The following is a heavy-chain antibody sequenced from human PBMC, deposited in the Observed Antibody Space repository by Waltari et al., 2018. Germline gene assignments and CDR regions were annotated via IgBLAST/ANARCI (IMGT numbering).Heavy chain of an antibody. V-gene: IGHV4-34*01. CDR1: GGSFSGYY. J-gene: IGHJ4*02. D-gene: IGHD3-22*01. Sequence: QVQLQQWGAGLLKPSETLSLTCAVYGGSFSGYYWSWIRQPPGKGPGWIGEINHSGSTNYNPSLKSRVTISVDTSKNQFSLKLSSVTAADTAVYYCARGGSRRTYYYDSSGYSSFDYWGQGTLVTVSS. CDR3: ARGGSRRTYYYDSSGYSSFDY. CDR2: INHSGST.